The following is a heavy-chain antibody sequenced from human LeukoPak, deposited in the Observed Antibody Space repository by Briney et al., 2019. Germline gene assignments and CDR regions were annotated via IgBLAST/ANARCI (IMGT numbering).Heavy chain of an antibody. V-gene: IGHV4-39*02. CDR1: SNYW. CDR3: ARLVLSYGNAFDH. J-gene: IGHJ4*02. Sequence: SNYWMSWVRQPPGKGLEWIGSINYSGNTFYDSSLKSRVTISVDTSKNHFSLRLTSVTAADTAVYYCARLVLSYGNAFDHWGQGALVTVSS. D-gene: IGHD3-16*01. CDR2: INYSGNT.